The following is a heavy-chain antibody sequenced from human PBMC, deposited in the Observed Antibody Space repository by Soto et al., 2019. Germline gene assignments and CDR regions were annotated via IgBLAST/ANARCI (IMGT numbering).Heavy chain of an antibody. D-gene: IGHD3-22*01. CDR1: GFTFSSYW. CDR2: INSDGSTT. CDR3: AKPPNYYDSSGYYDY. V-gene: IGHV3-74*01. Sequence: PGGSLRLSCAASGFTFSSYWMHWVRQAPGKGLVWVSRINSDGSTTSYADSVKGRFTISRDNAKNTLYLQMNSLRAEDTAVYYCAKPPNYYDSSGYYDYWGQGTLVTV. J-gene: IGHJ4*02.